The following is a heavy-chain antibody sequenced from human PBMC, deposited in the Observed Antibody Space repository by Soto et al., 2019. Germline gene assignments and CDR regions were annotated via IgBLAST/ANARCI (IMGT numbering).Heavy chain of an antibody. CDR3: ARALYSRSSVHDY. Sequence: PSETLSLTCTVSGGSISSGGYYWSWIRQHPGKGLEWIGYIYYSGSTYYNPSLKSRVTISVDTSKNQFSLKLSSVTAADTAVYYCARALYSRSSVHDYWGQGTLVTVSS. V-gene: IGHV4-31*03. J-gene: IGHJ4*02. CDR2: IYYSGST. D-gene: IGHD6-13*01. CDR1: GGSISSGGYY.